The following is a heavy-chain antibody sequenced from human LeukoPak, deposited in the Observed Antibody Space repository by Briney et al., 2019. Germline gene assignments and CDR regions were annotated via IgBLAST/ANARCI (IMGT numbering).Heavy chain of an antibody. J-gene: IGHJ4*02. D-gene: IGHD2-21*01. CDR2: ISDSGNT. CDR3: AKAPVTTCRGAYCYPFDY. CDR1: GLTFRDYA. Sequence: PGGSLRLSCVGSGLTFRDYAMSWVRQAPGKGLEWVSAISDSGNTYHADSVKGRFTISRDSSKNTLFLQMNRLRPEDAAVYYCAKAPVTTCRGAYCYPFDYWGQGTLVTVSS. V-gene: IGHV3-23*01.